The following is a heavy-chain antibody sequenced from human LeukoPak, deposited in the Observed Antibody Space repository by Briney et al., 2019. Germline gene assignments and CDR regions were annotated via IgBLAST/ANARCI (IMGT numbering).Heavy chain of an antibody. Sequence: GESLKISCKASGYMFTTYWIAWVRQMPGKSLELMGIIYPGDSDVRYSPSFQGQVTISADNSITTAYLQWSSLKASDTAMYFCARQYCSTGVCYPPSFDFWGQGTLVTVSS. CDR1: GYMFTTYW. CDR2: IYPGDSDV. D-gene: IGHD2-8*01. J-gene: IGHJ4*02. CDR3: ARQYCSTGVCYPPSFDF. V-gene: IGHV5-51*01.